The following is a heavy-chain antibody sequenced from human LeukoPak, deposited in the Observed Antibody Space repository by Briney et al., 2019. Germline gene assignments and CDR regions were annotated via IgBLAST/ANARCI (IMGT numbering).Heavy chain of an antibody. CDR1: GGTFSSYA. J-gene: IGHJ4*02. CDR2: IIPILGIA. Sequence: VASVKVSCKASGGTFSSYAISWVRQAPGQGLAWMGRIIPILGIANYAQKFQGRVTITADKSTSTAYMELSSLRSEDTAVYYCARDGIGSYPTCWGQGTLVTVSS. CDR3: ARDGIGSYPTC. D-gene: IGHD1-26*01. V-gene: IGHV1-69*04.